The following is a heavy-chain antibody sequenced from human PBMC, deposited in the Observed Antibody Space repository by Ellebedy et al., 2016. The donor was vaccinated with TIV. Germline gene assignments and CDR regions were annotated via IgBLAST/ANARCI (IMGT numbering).Heavy chain of an antibody. CDR2: MNPNSGNT. CDR1: GYTFTRYV. V-gene: IGHV1-8*01. Sequence: ASVKVSCXASGYTFTRYVIHWVRQATGQGLEWMGWMNPNSGNTGYAQKFQGRVTMTRNTSISTAYMELSSLRSEDTAVYYCAREGVVADAFDIWGQGTMVTVSS. CDR3: AREGVVADAFDI. D-gene: IGHD2-21*01. J-gene: IGHJ3*02.